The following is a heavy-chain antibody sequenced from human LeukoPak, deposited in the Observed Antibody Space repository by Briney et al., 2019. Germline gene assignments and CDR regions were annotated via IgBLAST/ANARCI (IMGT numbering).Heavy chain of an antibody. CDR2: IIPIFGTA. D-gene: IGHD6-19*01. CDR1: GGTFSSYA. J-gene: IGHJ4*02. CDR3: ARDRAVAGFRFDY. Sequence: SVKVSCKASGGTFSSYAISWVRQAPGQGLEWMGRIIPIFGTANYAQKFQGRVTITTDESTSTAFMELSSLRFEDTAVYYCARDRAVAGFRFDYWGQGTLVTVSS. V-gene: IGHV1-69*05.